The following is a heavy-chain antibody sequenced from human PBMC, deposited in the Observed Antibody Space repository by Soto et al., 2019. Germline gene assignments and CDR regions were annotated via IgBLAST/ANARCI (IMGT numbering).Heavy chain of an antibody. Sequence: ASVKVSCKASGYTFTGYYMHWVRQAPGQGLEWMGWINPNSGGTNYAQKFQGRVTMTRDTSISTAYMELSRLRSDDTAVYYCARDLGGKGWSTGPSYYFDYWGQGTQVTVSS. J-gene: IGHJ4*02. CDR1: GYTFTGYY. CDR2: INPNSGGT. V-gene: IGHV1-2*02. CDR3: ARDLGGKGWSTGPSYYFDY. D-gene: IGHD3-16*01.